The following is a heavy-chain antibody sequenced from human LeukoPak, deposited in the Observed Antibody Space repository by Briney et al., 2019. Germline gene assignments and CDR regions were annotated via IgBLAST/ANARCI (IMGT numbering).Heavy chain of an antibody. V-gene: IGHV4-59*08. CDR3: ARHPNYYDSSAYYYVMDV. J-gene: IGHJ6*02. D-gene: IGHD3-22*01. Sequence: SETLSLTCTVSGGSISSYYWSWIRQPPGKGLEWIGYIYYSGRTNYNPSLKSRVTISVDTSNNQFSLKLSSVTAADTAVYYCARHPNYYDSSAYYYVMDVWGQGTMVTVSS. CDR2: IYYSGRT. CDR1: GGSISSYY.